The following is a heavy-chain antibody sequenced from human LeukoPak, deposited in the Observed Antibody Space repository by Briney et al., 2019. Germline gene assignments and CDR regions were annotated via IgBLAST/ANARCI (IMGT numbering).Heavy chain of an antibody. J-gene: IGHJ6*03. CDR1: GYTFTSYA. Sequence: ASVKVSCKASGYTFTSYAMHWVRQAPGQRLEWMGWINAGNGNTKYSQEFQGRVTITRDTSASTAYMELSSLRSEDMAVYYCARERAMVGGVGNYYMDVWGKGTTVTISS. CDR2: INAGNGNT. V-gene: IGHV1-3*03. D-gene: IGHD3-10*01. CDR3: ARERAMVGGVGNYYMDV.